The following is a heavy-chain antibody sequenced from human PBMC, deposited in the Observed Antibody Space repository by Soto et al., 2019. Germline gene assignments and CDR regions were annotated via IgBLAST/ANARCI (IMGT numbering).Heavy chain of an antibody. CDR1: GGSISSGDYY. J-gene: IGHJ6*01. D-gene: IGHD3-10*01. V-gene: IGHV4-30-4*01. CDR3: AILSMVRGVLYGMAV. Sequence: QVQLQESGPGLVKPSQTLSLTCTVSGGSISSGDYYWSWISQPPGKCLEWIGYIYYSGSNYYNPSLKSRVNISVDTSKNQFSLQLSSVTDADTAVYYCAILSMVRGVLYGMAVWGQGTTVTVSS. CDR2: IYYSGSN.